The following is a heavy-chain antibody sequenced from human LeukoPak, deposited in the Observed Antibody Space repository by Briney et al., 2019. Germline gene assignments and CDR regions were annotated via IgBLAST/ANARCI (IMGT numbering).Heavy chain of an antibody. D-gene: IGHD3-3*01. CDR3: ARGRYYDFWSGFHYYYGMDV. J-gene: IGHJ6*02. Sequence: PSETLSLTCAVYGGSFSGYYWSWIRQPPAKGLEWVGELNHNGSTNYNPSLKSRVTISVETSKNQFSLKLSSVTAADTAVYYWARGRYYDFWSGFHYYYGMDVWGQGTTVTVSS. CDR2: LNHNGST. V-gene: IGHV4-34*01. CDR1: GGSFSGYY.